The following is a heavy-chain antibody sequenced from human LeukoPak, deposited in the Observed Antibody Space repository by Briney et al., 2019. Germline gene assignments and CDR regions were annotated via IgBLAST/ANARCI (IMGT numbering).Heavy chain of an antibody. Sequence: GGSLRLSCAASGFTFSNAWMSWVRQAPGKGLEWVSYISSSGSTIYYADSVKGRFTISRDNAKNSLYLQMNSLRAEDTAVYYCAELGITMIGGVWGKGTTVTISS. D-gene: IGHD3-10*02. CDR1: GFTFSNAW. CDR2: ISSSGSTI. J-gene: IGHJ6*04. CDR3: AELGITMIGGV. V-gene: IGHV3-11*04.